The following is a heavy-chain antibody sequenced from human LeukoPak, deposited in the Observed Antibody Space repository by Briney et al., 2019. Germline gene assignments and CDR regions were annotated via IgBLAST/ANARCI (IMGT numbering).Heavy chain of an antibody. V-gene: IGHV3-48*04. CDR3: ARGIRPHRITMIVVVIDGPVDY. D-gene: IGHD3-22*01. J-gene: IGHJ4*02. CDR1: GFTFDDYG. Sequence: PGGSLRLSCAASGFTFDDYGMSWVRQAPGKGLEWVSYISSSSSTIYYADSVKGRFTISRDNAKNSLYLQMNSLRAEDTAVYYCARGIRPHRITMIVVVIDGPVDYWGQGTLVTVSS. CDR2: ISSSSSTI.